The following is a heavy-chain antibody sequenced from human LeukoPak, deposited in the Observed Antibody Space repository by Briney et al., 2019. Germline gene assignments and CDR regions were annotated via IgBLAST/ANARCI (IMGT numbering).Heavy chain of an antibody. CDR3: AAGDDYYYYYMDV. V-gene: IGHV4-39*01. CDR1: GGSISSSSYY. Sequence: PSETLSRTCTVSGGSISSSSYYWGWIRQPPGKGLEWIGSIYYSGSTYYNPSLKSRVTISVDTSKNQFSLKLSSVTAADTAVYYCAAGDDYYYYYMDVWGKGTTVTVSS. CDR2: IYYSGST. J-gene: IGHJ6*03. D-gene: IGHD7-27*01.